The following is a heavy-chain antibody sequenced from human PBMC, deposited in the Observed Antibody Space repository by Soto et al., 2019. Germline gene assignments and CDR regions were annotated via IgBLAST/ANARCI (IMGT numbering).Heavy chain of an antibody. CDR1: GFTFSSYG. V-gene: IGHV3-30*18. Sequence: QVQLVESGGGVVQPGRSLRLSCAASGFTFSSYGMHWVRQAPGKGLEWVAVISYDGSNKYYADSVKGRFTISRDNSKNTLYLQMNSLRAEDTAVYYCAKDERSGSYLSAWGQGTLVTVSS. CDR3: AKDERSGSYLSA. CDR2: ISYDGSNK. J-gene: IGHJ5*02. D-gene: IGHD1-26*01.